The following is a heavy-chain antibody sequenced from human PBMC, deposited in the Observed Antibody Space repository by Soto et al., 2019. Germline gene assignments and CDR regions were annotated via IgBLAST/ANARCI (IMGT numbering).Heavy chain of an antibody. V-gene: IGHV1-69*13. J-gene: IGHJ4*02. CDR1: GGTFSSYA. Sequence: SVKVSCKASGGTFSSYAISWVRQAPGQGLEWMGGIIPIFGTANYAQKFQGRVTITADESTSTAYMELSSLRSEDTAVYYCARESRSYYYDSSGYPPDYWGQGTLVTVSS. CDR2: IIPIFGTA. CDR3: ARESRSYYYDSSGYPPDY. D-gene: IGHD3-22*01.